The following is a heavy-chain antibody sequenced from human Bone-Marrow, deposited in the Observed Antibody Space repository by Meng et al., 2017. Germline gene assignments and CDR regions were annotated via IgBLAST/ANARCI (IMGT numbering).Heavy chain of an antibody. Sequence: ASVKVSCKASGYTFTSYGISWVRQAPGQGLEWMGWISAYNGNTNYAQKLQGRVTMTTDTSTSTAYMELRSLRSDDTAVYYCARDPRKMVRGVIPAFEIWGQGTMVTV. D-gene: IGHD3-10*01. J-gene: IGHJ3*02. CDR2: ISAYNGNT. CDR3: ARDPRKMVRGVIPAFEI. V-gene: IGHV1-18*01. CDR1: GYTFTSYG.